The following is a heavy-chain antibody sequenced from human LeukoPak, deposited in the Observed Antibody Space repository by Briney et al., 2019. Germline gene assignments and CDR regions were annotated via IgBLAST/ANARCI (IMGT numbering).Heavy chain of an antibody. CDR1: GFTFSSYS. CDR3: ARDYGGTLEY. V-gene: IGHV3-33*08. J-gene: IGHJ4*02. D-gene: IGHD4-23*01. CDR2: IWYDGSNK. Sequence: PGGSLRLSCAASGFTFSSYSMNWVRQAPGKGLEWVAVIWYDGSNKYYADSVKGRFTISRDNSKNTLYLQVNSLRAEDTAVYYCARDYGGTLEYWGQGTLVTVSS.